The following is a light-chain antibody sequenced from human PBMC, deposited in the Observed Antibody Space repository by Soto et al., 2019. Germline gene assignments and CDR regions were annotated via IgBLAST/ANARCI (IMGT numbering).Light chain of an antibody. Sequence: QSVLTQAASGYGFAGQWISISSTGTTSDVGRYNYVSWYQQHPGEAPKLMIYDVSYRPSWVSNRFSGSKSGITASLTISGLQAEDEADYYCNSFTTSSTYVFGTWTRSPS. CDR2: DVS. J-gene: IGLJ1*01. CDR3: NSFTTSSTYV. V-gene: IGLV2-14*03. CDR1: TSDVGRYNY.